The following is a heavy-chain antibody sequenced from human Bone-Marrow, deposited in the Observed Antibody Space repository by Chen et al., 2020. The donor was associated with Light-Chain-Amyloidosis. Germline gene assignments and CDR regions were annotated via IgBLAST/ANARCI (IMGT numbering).Heavy chain of an antibody. CDR1: GFTFSSYA. CDR3: AREGYCSSSSCPFDY. J-gene: IGHJ4*02. V-gene: IGHV3-30*04. Sequence: QVQLVESGGGVVQPGRSLRLSCAASGFTFSSYAMDWVRQAPGKGLEWVAVISFHERNKYYADSVKGRFTISRDNSKNTLYLQMNSLRAEDTAVYYCAREGYCSSSSCPFDYWGQGTPVTVSS. D-gene: IGHD2-2*01. CDR2: ISFHERNK.